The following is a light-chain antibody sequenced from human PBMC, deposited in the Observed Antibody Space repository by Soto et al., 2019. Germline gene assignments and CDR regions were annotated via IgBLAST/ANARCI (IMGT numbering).Light chain of an antibody. CDR1: QSVRGSS. V-gene: IGKV3-20*01. J-gene: IGKJ3*01. CDR2: SVS. Sequence: EVVLTQSPGTLSLSPGEGATLSCRASQSVRGSSFAWYQQKPGQAPRLLIHSVSSRATGIPDSFSGSESGTDVALPISRLEPQDFAIYYCQQYGALPVTFRPGTTVDIK. CDR3: QQYGALPVT.